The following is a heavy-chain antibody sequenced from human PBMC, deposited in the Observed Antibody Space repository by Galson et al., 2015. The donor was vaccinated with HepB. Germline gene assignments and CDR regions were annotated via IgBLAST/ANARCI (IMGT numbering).Heavy chain of an antibody. CDR1: GGTFSSYA. CDR3: ARGGYQLPHYYYYGMDV. CDR2: IIPIFGTA. D-gene: IGHD2-2*01. V-gene: IGHV1-69*06. J-gene: IGHJ6*02. Sequence: SVKVSCKASGGTFSSYAISWVRQAPGQGLEWMGGIIPIFGTANYAQKFQGRVTITADKSTSTAYMELSSLRSEDTAAYYCARGGYQLPHYYYYGMDVWGQGTTVTVSS.